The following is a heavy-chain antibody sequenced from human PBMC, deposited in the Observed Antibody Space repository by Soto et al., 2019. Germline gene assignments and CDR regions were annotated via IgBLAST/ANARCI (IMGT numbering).Heavy chain of an antibody. J-gene: IGHJ4*02. V-gene: IGHV3-23*01. CDR3: ARRGSGSYYDY. CDR2: ISGSGDST. Sequence: EVQLLESGGGLVQPGGSLRLSCAASGFTFSSYAMRWVRQAPGKGLEWVSAISGSGDSTYYADSVKGRFTISRDNCKNTVYLQMNSLRGEATAVYYCARRGSGSYYDYWGQGTLVNVSS. CDR1: GFTFSSYA. D-gene: IGHD1-26*01.